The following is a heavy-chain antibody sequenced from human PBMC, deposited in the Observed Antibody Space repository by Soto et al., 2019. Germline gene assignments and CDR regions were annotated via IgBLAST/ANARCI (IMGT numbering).Heavy chain of an antibody. V-gene: IGHV1-3*01. Sequence: ASVKVSCKACGYSFSGHAIHWLRQAPGQRPEWLGWINAGNSKTYYSEKFEGRVTFTRDTSASTAYMQLSSLRSEDTAVYYCARTLVGATPADYWGQGTLVTVSS. D-gene: IGHD1-26*01. CDR3: ARTLVGATPADY. CDR2: INAGNSKT. J-gene: IGHJ4*02. CDR1: GYSFSGHA.